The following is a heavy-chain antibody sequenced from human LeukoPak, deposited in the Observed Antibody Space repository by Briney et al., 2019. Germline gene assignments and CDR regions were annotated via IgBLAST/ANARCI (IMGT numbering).Heavy chain of an antibody. V-gene: IGHV3-30*18. CDR1: GFTFSSYG. CDR3: AKGAPGYCSGGSCYSFGY. Sequence: GRSLRLPCAASGFTFSSYGMHWVRQAPGKGLEWVAVISYDGSNKYYADSVKGRFTISRDNSKNTLYLQMNSLRAEDTAVYYCAKGAPGYCSGGSCYSFGYWGQGTLVTVSS. D-gene: IGHD2-15*01. J-gene: IGHJ4*02. CDR2: ISYDGSNK.